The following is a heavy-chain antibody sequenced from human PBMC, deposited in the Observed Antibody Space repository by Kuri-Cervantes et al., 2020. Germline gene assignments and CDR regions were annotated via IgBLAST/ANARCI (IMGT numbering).Heavy chain of an antibody. CDR3: AKGEYSGSYFRLADAFDI. J-gene: IGHJ3*02. CDR1: GFTYDDYG. Sequence: GESLKISCAVSGFTYDDYGMSWVRQAPGKGLEWVSGINWNGGSTGYADSVKGRFTISRDNAKNSLYLQMNSLRVEDTALYYCAKGEYSGSYFRLADAFDIWGQGTMVTVSS. CDR2: INWNGGST. V-gene: IGHV3-20*04. D-gene: IGHD1-26*01.